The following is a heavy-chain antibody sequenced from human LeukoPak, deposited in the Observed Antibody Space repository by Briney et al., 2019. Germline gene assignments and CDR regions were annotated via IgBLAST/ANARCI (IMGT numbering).Heavy chain of an antibody. CDR1: GYTFTSYA. CDR2: INTNTGNP. Sequence: GASVKVSCKASGYTFTSYAMNWVGQAAGQGLEWMGWINTNTGNPTYAQGFTGRFVFSLDTSVSTAYLQISSLKAEDTAVCYCARDIRDFWSGYLPPYYYGMDVWGQGTTVTVSS. V-gene: IGHV7-4-1*02. D-gene: IGHD3-3*01. J-gene: IGHJ6*02. CDR3: ARDIRDFWSGYLPPYYYGMDV.